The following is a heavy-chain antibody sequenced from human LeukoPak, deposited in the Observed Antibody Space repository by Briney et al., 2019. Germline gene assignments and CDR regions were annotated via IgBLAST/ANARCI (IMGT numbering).Heavy chain of an antibody. CDR1: GASFSSYY. CDR3: ARAPRDRGYCGATSCFEYMDV. J-gene: IGHJ6*03. D-gene: IGHD2-2*01. V-gene: IGHV4-59*01. Sequence: SETLSLTCTVSGASFSSYYWSWLRQPPGKGLEWIAYIFYNGNTKYNPSLKSRVTISVDTSKTQFSLKVTSVTAADTAVYYCARAPRDRGYCGATSCFEYMDVWGRGTTVTISS. CDR2: IFYNGNT.